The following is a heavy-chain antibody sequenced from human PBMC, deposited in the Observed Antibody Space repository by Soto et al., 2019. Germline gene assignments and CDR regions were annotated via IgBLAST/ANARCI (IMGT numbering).Heavy chain of an antibody. CDR2: INPYNGKK. V-gene: IGHV1-18*01. CDR3: ARDPDFWSGYLDY. Sequence: QVQLLQSGAEVKKAGASVKVSCEASGFTFTSYGFSWVRQAPGQGLEWMGWINPYNGKKNYAQKFQGRVTMTIDTSTDTVYMEVGSLRSDDTAVYYCARDPDFWSGYLDYWGQGTLVTVSS. D-gene: IGHD3-3*01. CDR1: GFTFTSYG. J-gene: IGHJ4*02.